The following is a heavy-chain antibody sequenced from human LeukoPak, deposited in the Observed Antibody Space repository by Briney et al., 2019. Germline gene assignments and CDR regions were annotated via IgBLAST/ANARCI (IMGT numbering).Heavy chain of an antibody. D-gene: IGHD2-15*01. CDR2: IYYSGST. Sequence: TSQTLSLTCTVSGGSISSGSYYWSWIRQPAGKGLEWIGYIYYSGSTNYNPSLKSRVTISVDTSKNQFSLKLSSVTAADTAVYYCARSGGSCYGSSCYYYYMDVWGKGTTVTVSS. J-gene: IGHJ6*03. V-gene: IGHV4-61*10. CDR3: ARSGGSCYGSSCYYYYMDV. CDR1: GGSISSGSYY.